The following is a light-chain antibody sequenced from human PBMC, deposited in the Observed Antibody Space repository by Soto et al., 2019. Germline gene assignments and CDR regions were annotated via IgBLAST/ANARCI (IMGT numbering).Light chain of an antibody. CDR3: QQYNEWHIWT. CDR1: QSVSSN. J-gene: IGKJ1*01. Sequence: EILMTQSPATLSVSPGERATLSCGAGQSVSSNLAWYQQKPGQAPRLLIYGASTRATGIPARFSGSGSGTEFTLTISSLQSEDLAVYYCQQYNEWHIWTFGQGTKVDIK. V-gene: IGKV3-15*01. CDR2: GAS.